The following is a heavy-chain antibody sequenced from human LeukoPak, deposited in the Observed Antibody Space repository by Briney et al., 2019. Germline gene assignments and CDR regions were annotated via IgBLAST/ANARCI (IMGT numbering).Heavy chain of an antibody. Sequence: ASVKPSCKASGYTFTSYYMHWVRQAPGQGLEWMGWISAYNGNTNYAQKLKGRVTMTTDTSTSTAYMELRSLRSDDTAVYYCARDSHYYDSSGYPDFDYWGQGTLVTVSS. D-gene: IGHD3-22*01. V-gene: IGHV1-18*04. CDR2: ISAYNGNT. CDR1: GYTFTSYY. J-gene: IGHJ4*02. CDR3: ARDSHYYDSSGYPDFDY.